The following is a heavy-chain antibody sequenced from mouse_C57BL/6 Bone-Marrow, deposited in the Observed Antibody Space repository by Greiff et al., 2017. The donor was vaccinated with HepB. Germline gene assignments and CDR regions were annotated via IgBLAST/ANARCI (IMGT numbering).Heavy chain of an antibody. CDR3: VREGYYYYGSSAWFAY. V-gene: IGHV1-76*01. CDR2: IYPGSGNT. Sequence: QVQLQQSGAELVRPGASVKLSCKASGYTFTDYYINWVKQRPGQGLEWIARIYPGSGNTYYNEKFKGKATLTAEKSSSTAYMQLSSLTSEDSAVYFCVREGYYYYGSSAWFAYWGQGTLVTVSA. CDR1: GYTFTDYY. J-gene: IGHJ3*01. D-gene: IGHD1-1*01.